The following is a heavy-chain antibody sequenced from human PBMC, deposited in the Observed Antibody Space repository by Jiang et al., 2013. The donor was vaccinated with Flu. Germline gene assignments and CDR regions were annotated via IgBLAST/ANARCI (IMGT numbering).Heavy chain of an antibody. D-gene: IGHD2-15*01. Sequence: SGAEVKKPGSSVKVSCKASGGTFSSYAISWVRQAPGQGLEWMGRIIPILGIANYAQKFQGRVTITADKSTSTAYMELSSLRSEDTAVYYCARVLATGVVDLFDYWGQGTLVTVSS. V-gene: IGHV1-69*04. CDR2: IIPILGIA. CDR1: GGTFSSYA. J-gene: IGHJ4*02. CDR3: ARVLATGVVDLFDY.